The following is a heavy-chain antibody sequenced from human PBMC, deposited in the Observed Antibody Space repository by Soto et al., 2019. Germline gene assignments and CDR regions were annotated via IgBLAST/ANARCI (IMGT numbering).Heavy chain of an antibody. J-gene: IGHJ4*02. D-gene: IGHD2-8*01. CDR1: GCTFSSYG. CDR2: ITGSGGHT. V-gene: IGHV3-23*01. CDR3: AKEEYCTTASRPRPPARNHY. Sequence: WGSLRLSWAASGCTFSSYGSSWVRQDPGKGLEWVSSITGSGGHTYYADSVKGRFTISRDNSKNTLYLQVISLRAEDTAVYYCAKEEYCTTASRPRPPARNHYWGQGTLVTVSS.